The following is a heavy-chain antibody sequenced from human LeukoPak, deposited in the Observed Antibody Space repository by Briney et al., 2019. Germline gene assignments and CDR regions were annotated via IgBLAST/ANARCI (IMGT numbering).Heavy chain of an antibody. V-gene: IGHV3-30*02. CDR2: IRYDGSNK. CDR3: AKDRRMATPFGYYFDY. J-gene: IGHJ4*02. D-gene: IGHD5-24*01. CDR1: GFTFSSYG. Sequence: GGSLRLSCAASGFTFSSYGMHWVRQAPGKGLEWVAFIRYDGSNKYYADSVKGRFTISRDNSKNTLYLQMNSLRAEDTAVYYCAKDRRMATPFGYYFDYWGQGTLVTVSS.